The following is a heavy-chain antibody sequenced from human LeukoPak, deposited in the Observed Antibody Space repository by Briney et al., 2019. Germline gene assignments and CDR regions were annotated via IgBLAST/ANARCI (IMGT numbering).Heavy chain of an antibody. D-gene: IGHD6-13*01. J-gene: IGHJ6*02. V-gene: IGHV3-64*01. CDR3: ARVGYTSYYYYGMDV. CDR1: GFTFSSYA. CDR2: ISSNGGST. Sequence: PGGSLRLSCAASGFTFSSYAMHWVRQAPGKGLEYVSAISSNGGSTYYANSVKGRFTMSRDNSKNTLYLQMGSLRAEDMAVYYCARVGYTSYYYYGMDVWGQGTTVTVSS.